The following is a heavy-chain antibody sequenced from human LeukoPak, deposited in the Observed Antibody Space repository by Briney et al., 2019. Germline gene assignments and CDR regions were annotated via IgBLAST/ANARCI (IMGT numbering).Heavy chain of an antibody. J-gene: IGHJ5*02. CDR3: ARGIAPPAGWDSWFDP. CDR1: GFTFSSYA. V-gene: IGHV3-30*03. D-gene: IGHD6-25*01. Sequence: GGSLRLSCSASGFTFSSYAMRWVRQAPGKGLEWVAVISYDGSNKYFADSVKGRFTISRDNSKNTLYLQMNGLRSDDTAVYYCARGIAPPAGWDSWFDPWGQGTLVTVSS. CDR2: ISYDGSNK.